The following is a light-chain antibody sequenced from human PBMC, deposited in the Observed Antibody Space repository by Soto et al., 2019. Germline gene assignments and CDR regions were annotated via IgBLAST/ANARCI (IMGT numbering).Light chain of an antibody. J-gene: IGLJ2*01. CDR1: KLGDKY. CDR2: QDS. CDR3: QAWDSSYVV. Sequence: SYELTQPPSVSVSPGQTASITGSGDKLGDKYACWYHQKPGQSPVLVIYQDSKRPSGIPERFSGSNSGNTATLTISGTQAMDEADYYGQAWDSSYVVFGGGTKLT. V-gene: IGLV3-1*01.